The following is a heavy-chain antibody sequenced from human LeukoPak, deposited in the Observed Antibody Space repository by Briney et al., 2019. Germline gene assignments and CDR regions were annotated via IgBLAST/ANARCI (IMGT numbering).Heavy chain of an antibody. Sequence: GGSLRLSCAASGFTFSSYWMSWVRQAPGKGLEWVANIKQDGSEKYYVDSVKGRFTISRDNAKNSLYLQMNSLRAEDTAVYYCASSGPIIYDFWSGYYPYYYYYYMDVWGKGTTVTVS. CDR2: IKQDGSEK. D-gene: IGHD3-3*01. CDR1: GFTFSSYW. V-gene: IGHV3-7*01. J-gene: IGHJ6*03. CDR3: ASSGPIIYDFWSGYYPYYYYYYMDV.